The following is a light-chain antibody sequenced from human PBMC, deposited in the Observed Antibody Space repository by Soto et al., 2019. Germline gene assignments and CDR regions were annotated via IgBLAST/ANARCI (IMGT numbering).Light chain of an antibody. J-gene: IGKJ2*01. CDR3: QQSYSLPYT. CDR2: TAS. Sequence: DIQMTQSPSSLSASVGDRVTITCRASQSISTYLIWYQQKSEKAPKVLISTASTLQSGVPSRFGGTGSGTDFTLTISRLQPEDFATYYCQQSYSLPYTFGQGTKLENK. CDR1: QSISTY. V-gene: IGKV1-39*01.